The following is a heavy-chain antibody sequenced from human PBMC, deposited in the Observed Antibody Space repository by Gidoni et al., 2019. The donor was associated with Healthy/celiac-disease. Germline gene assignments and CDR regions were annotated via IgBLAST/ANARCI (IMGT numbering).Heavy chain of an antibody. J-gene: IGHJ6*02. Sequence: EVQLLESGGGLVQPGGSLRLSCAASGFTFSSYAMSWVRQAPGKGLEWVSAISGSGGSTYYADSVKGRFTISRDNSKNTLYLQMNSLRAKDTAVYYCAKLGGYDYYYYGMDVWGQGTTVTVSS. CDR3: AKLGGYDYYYYGMDV. CDR2: ISGSGGST. V-gene: IGHV3-23*01. D-gene: IGHD5-12*01. CDR1: GFTFSSYA.